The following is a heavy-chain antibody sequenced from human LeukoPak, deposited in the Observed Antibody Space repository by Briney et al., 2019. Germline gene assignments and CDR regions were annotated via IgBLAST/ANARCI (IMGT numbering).Heavy chain of an antibody. CDR2: ISGSGGST. Sequence: GGSLRLSCAASGFTFSCYGMRWLRPPPAKGLAWVSAISGSGGSTYYADSVQGRFTISKDNSKNTRYLQMNSLRAEDTAVYYCAKGGMWVLFHFDYWGQGTLVTVSS. J-gene: IGHJ4*02. V-gene: IGHV3-23*01. D-gene: IGHD2-21*01. CDR3: AKGGMWVLFHFDY. CDR1: GFTFSCYG.